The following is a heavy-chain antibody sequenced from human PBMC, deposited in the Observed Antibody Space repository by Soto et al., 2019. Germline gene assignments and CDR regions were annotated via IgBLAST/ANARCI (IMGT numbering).Heavy chain of an antibody. J-gene: IGHJ4*02. Sequence: QVQLVQSGAEVKKPGASVKLSCKASGYTFTSYGISWVRQAPGQGLEWMGWISAYNGNTNYAQKLQGRVTMTTDTSTSTAYMELRSLRSDDTAVYYCARVRYYGSGSYYPPFDYWGQGTLVTVSS. CDR1: GYTFTSYG. CDR3: ARVRYYGSGSYYPPFDY. CDR2: ISAYNGNT. D-gene: IGHD3-10*01. V-gene: IGHV1-18*01.